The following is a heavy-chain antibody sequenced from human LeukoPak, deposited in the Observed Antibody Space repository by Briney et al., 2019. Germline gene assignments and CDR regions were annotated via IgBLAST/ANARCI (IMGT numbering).Heavy chain of an antibody. CDR3: ARDPGAYYDFWSGYSNRDDAFDI. D-gene: IGHD3-3*01. Sequence: SETLSLTCTVSGGSISSYYWSWIRQPAGKGLEWIGRIYTSGSTNYNPSLKSRVTMSVDTSKNQFSLKLSSVTAADTAVYYCARDPGAYYDFWSGYSNRDDAFDIWGQGTMVTVSS. V-gene: IGHV4-4*07. CDR2: IYTSGST. J-gene: IGHJ3*02. CDR1: GGSISSYY.